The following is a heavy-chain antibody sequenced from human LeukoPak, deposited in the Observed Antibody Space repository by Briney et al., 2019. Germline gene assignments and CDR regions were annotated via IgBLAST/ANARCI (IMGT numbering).Heavy chain of an antibody. CDR2: IIPIFGTA. J-gene: IGHJ4*02. Sequence: SVKVSCKASGGTFSSYAISWVRHAPGQGLEWMGRIIPIFGTANYAQKFQGRVTITTDESTSTAYMELSSVRSEDTAVYYCAKGDYDILTGYFDYWGQGTLVTVSS. D-gene: IGHD3-9*01. CDR3: AKGDYDILTGYFDY. V-gene: IGHV1-69*05. CDR1: GGTFSSYA.